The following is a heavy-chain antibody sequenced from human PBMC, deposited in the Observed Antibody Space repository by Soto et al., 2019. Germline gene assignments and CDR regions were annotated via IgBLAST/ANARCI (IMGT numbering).Heavy chain of an antibody. Sequence: SETLSLTCTVSGGSISSSSYYWGWIRQPPGKGLEWIGSIYYSGSTYYNPSLKSRVTISVDTSKNQFSLKLSSVTAADTAVYYCARPLWASSSWLPFDYWGQGTLVTVSS. CDR1: GGSISSSSYY. V-gene: IGHV4-39*01. CDR3: ARPLWASSSWLPFDY. J-gene: IGHJ4*02. CDR2: IYYSGST. D-gene: IGHD6-13*01.